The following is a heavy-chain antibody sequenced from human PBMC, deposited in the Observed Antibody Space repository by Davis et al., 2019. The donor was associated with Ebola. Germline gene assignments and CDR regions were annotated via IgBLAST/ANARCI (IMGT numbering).Heavy chain of an antibody. CDR3: AKWDCRGGSCYSADY. J-gene: IGHJ4*02. CDR2: ISGSGGST. Sequence: GESLKISCAASCFTFRSYAMIRVRQAPGKGLEWVSAISGSGGSTYYADSVKGRFTISRDNSKNTLYLQMNSLRAEDTAVYYCAKWDCRGGSCYSADYWGQGTLVTVSS. V-gene: IGHV3-23*01. CDR1: CFTFRSYA. D-gene: IGHD2-15*01.